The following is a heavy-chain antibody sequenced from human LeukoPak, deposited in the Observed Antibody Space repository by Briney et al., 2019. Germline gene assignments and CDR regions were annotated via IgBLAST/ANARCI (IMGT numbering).Heavy chain of an antibody. CDR2: IYYSGST. D-gene: IGHD6-13*01. Sequence: PSETLSLTCTVSGGSISSSSYYWGWIRQPPGKGLEWIGSIYYSGSTYYNPSLKSRATVSVDTSKNQFSLKLSSVTAADTALYYCARDGAAAGLFDYWGQGTLVTVSS. J-gene: IGHJ4*02. V-gene: IGHV4-39*02. CDR1: GGSISSSSYY. CDR3: ARDGAAAGLFDY.